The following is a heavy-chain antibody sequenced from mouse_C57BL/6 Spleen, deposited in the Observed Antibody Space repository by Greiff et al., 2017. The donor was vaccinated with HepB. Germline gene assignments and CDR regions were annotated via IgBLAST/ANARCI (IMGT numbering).Heavy chain of an antibody. CDR3: ARWEYYGSSYPYWYFDV. Sequence: QVQLKQPGAELVRPGSSVKLSCKASGYTFTSYWMHWVKQRPIQGLEWIGNIDPSDSETHYNQKFKDKATLTVDKSSSTAYMQLSSLTSEDSAVYYCARWEYYGSSYPYWYFDVWGTGTTVTVSS. V-gene: IGHV1-52*01. J-gene: IGHJ1*03. CDR1: GYTFTSYW. D-gene: IGHD1-1*01. CDR2: IDPSDSET.